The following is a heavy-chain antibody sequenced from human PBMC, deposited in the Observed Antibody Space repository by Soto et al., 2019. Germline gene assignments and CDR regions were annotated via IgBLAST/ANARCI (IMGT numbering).Heavy chain of an antibody. CDR1: GFTFNTYG. V-gene: IGHV3-33*01. CDR3: ARESNPTVTPLYYFNY. Sequence: GGSLRLSCTASGFTFNTYGMHWVRQAPGKGLEWVAVIWFDGSKRYYADSVKDRFTISRDNSKSTVFLQMNSLRAEDTAVYYCARESNPTVTPLYYFNYWGQGTLVTVSS. CDR2: IWFDGSKR. J-gene: IGHJ4*01. D-gene: IGHD4-17*01.